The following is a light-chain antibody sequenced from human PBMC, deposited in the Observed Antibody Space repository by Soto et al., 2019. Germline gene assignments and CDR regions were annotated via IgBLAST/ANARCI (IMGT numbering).Light chain of an antibody. CDR3: QQRSNWPPTWT. J-gene: IGKJ1*01. Sequence: EIVLTQSPATLSLSPGERATLSCRASLSVSSYLAWYQQKPGQAPRLLIYDASNRATGIPARFSGSGSGTDFTLTISSLEPEDFAVYYCQQRSNWPPTWTFGQGTEVEIK. CDR2: DAS. V-gene: IGKV3-11*01. CDR1: LSVSSY.